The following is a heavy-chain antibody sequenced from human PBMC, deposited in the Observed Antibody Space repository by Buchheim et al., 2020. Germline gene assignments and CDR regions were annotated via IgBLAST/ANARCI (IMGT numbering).Heavy chain of an antibody. D-gene: IGHD2-2*01. V-gene: IGHV3-21*01. CDR1: GFIFSDYS. Sequence: EVQLVESGGGLVKPGGSLRLSCAASGFIFSDYSMNWVRQAPGKGLEWVSSISRSSSYIYYADSLKGRFTISRDNAKNSLYLQMNSLRAEDTAVYYCARIYCSSSSCWEVDYWGQGTL. CDR3: ARIYCSSSSCWEVDY. J-gene: IGHJ4*02. CDR2: ISRSSSYI.